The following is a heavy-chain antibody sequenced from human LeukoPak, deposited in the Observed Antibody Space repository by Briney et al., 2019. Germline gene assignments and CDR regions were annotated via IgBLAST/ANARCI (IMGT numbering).Heavy chain of an antibody. Sequence: GGSLRLSCAASGFTFSSYGMHWVRQAPGKGLEWVSSISSSSSYIYYADSVKGRFTISRDNAKNSLYLQMNSLRAEDTAVYYCARGGEYYYDSSGYDAFDIWGQGTMVTVSS. D-gene: IGHD3-22*01. CDR1: GFTFSSYG. CDR3: ARGGEYYYDSSGYDAFDI. V-gene: IGHV3-21*01. CDR2: ISSSSSYI. J-gene: IGHJ3*02.